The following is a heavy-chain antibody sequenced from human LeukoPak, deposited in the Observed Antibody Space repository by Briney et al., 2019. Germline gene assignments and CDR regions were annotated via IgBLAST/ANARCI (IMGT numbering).Heavy chain of an antibody. CDR2: INAGNGNT. V-gene: IGHV1-3*01. Sequence: ASVKVSCKASGYTFTSCAMHWVRQAPGQRLEWMGWINAGNGNTKYSQKFQGRVTITRDTSASTAYMELSSLRSEDTAVYYCATQGEHSYDSNRSGYFQHWGQGTLVTVSS. J-gene: IGHJ1*01. CDR3: ATQGEHSYDSNRSGYFQH. CDR1: GYTFTSCA. D-gene: IGHD3-22*01.